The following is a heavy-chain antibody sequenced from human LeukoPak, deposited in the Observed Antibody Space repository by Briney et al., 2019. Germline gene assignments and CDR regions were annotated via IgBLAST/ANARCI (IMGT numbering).Heavy chain of an antibody. CDR2: IIPIFGTA. CDR1: GGTFSSYA. J-gene: IGHJ4*02. Sequence: GASVKVSCKASGGTFSSYAISWVRQAPGQGLEWMGGIIPIFGTANYAQKFQGRVTITTDESTSTAYMELSSLRSEDTAVYYCAKEREGFKDYYDTPEYYFAYWGQGTLVTVSS. V-gene: IGHV1-69*05. D-gene: IGHD3-22*01. CDR3: AKEREGFKDYYDTPEYYFAY.